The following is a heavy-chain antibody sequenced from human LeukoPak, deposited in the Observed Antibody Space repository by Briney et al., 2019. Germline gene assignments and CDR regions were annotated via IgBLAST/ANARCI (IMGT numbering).Heavy chain of an antibody. Sequence: SETLSLTCTVSGGSISSYYWSWIRQPPGKGLEWIGYICYSGNTNNNPSLKSRVTISVDTSKNQFSLKLSSVTAADTAVYYCASGGTGPYYFDYWGQGALVTVSS. J-gene: IGHJ4*02. CDR2: ICYSGNT. D-gene: IGHD3-16*01. V-gene: IGHV4-59*01. CDR1: GGSISSYY. CDR3: ASGGTGPYYFDY.